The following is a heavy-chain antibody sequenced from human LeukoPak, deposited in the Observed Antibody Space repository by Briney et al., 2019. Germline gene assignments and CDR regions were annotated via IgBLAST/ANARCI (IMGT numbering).Heavy chain of an antibody. V-gene: IGHV4-59*01. CDR3: ARARGCDS. Sequence: SETLSLTCTVSGGSISSYYWSWLRQSPKGLEWIGHVYYTGATNYNPSLKGRVTISVDTSKNQYSLKMTSVTAADTAVYYCARARGCDSWGQGTLVTVSS. D-gene: IGHD2-15*01. CDR2: VYYTGAT. CDR1: GGSISSYY. J-gene: IGHJ5*01.